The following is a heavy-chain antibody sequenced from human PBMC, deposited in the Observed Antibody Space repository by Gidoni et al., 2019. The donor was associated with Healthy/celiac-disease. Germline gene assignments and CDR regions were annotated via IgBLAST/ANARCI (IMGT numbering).Heavy chain of an antibody. Sequence: EVQLVESGGGLVKPGGSLRLSCAASGFTFSSYSMNWVRQAPGKGLEWVSSISSSSSYIYYADSVKGRFTISRDNAKNSLYLQMNSLRAEDTAVYYCAREKGVPAAMGNDAFDIWGQGTMVTVSS. CDR1: GFTFSSYS. CDR2: ISSSSSYI. CDR3: AREKGVPAAMGNDAFDI. J-gene: IGHJ3*02. V-gene: IGHV3-21*01. D-gene: IGHD2-2*01.